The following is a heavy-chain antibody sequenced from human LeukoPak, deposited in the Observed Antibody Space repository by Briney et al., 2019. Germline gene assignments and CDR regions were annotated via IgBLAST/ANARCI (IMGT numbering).Heavy chain of an antibody. Sequence: SETLSLTCTVSGGSISFYYWSWIRQPPGKGLEWIGSVYYSGSTNYNPSLKSRVTISVDTSKNQFSLKLSSVTAADTAVYYCARGTRRAYSSSNYWGQGTLVTVSS. CDR2: VYYSGST. CDR3: ARGTRRAYSSSNY. V-gene: IGHV4-59*12. CDR1: GGSISFYY. D-gene: IGHD6-6*01. J-gene: IGHJ4*02.